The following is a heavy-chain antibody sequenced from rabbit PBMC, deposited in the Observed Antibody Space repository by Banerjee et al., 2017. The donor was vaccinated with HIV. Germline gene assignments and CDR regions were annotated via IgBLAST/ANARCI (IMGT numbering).Heavy chain of an antibody. CDR3: AGNNRYFSVDL. J-gene: IGHJ4*01. CDR2: INAGSVDST. Sequence: QSLEESGGGLVQPGGSLKLFCKASGIDFSSDGISCVRQAPGKGLEWSACINAGSVDSTCYAPLAKGRFTTSNTPSLTVTLQMTSQTAADSCACFYAGNNRYFSVDLWGPGTLVTVS. CDR1: GIDFSSDG. V-gene: IGHV1S40*01.